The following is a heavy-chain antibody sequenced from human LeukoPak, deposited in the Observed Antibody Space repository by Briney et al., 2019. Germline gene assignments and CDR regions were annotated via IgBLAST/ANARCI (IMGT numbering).Heavy chain of an antibody. CDR2: ISAYNGNT. Sequence: ASVKVSCKASGYTFTSYGISWVRQAPGQGLEWMGWISAYNGNTNYAQKLQGRVTMTTDTSTSTAYMELRSLRSDDTAVYYCARDMGGYCSSTSCYTPYSSSPNFDYWGQGTLVTVSS. J-gene: IGHJ4*02. D-gene: IGHD2-2*02. CDR1: GYTFTSYG. CDR3: ARDMGGYCSSTSCYTPYSSSPNFDY. V-gene: IGHV1-18*01.